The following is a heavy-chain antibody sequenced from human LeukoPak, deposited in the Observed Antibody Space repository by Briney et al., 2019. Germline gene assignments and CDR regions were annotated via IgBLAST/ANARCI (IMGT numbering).Heavy chain of an antibody. Sequence: SVNVSCKASGGTFSSYAISWVRQAPGQGLEWMGGIIPIFGTANYAQKFQGRVTITADESTSTAYMELSSLRSEDTAVYYCARDTGYYDSSGYFDYWGQGTLVTVSS. J-gene: IGHJ4*02. CDR2: IIPIFGTA. V-gene: IGHV1-69*13. D-gene: IGHD3-22*01. CDR1: GGTFSSYA. CDR3: ARDTGYYDSSGYFDY.